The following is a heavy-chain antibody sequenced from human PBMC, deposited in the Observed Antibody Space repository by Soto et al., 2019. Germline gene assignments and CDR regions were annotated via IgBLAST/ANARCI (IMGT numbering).Heavy chain of an antibody. CDR3: AKYSEYSGYDGTYFDY. Sequence: PWGSLRLSCAASGFTFGTYAMSWVRQAPGKGLDWVSTISGGGGSTYYADSVKGRFTISRDNSKSTLYLQMNSLRAEDTAVYYCAKYSEYSGYDGTYFDYWGQGSLVTVSS. D-gene: IGHD5-12*01. J-gene: IGHJ4*02. CDR2: ISGGGGST. CDR1: GFTFGTYA. V-gene: IGHV3-23*01.